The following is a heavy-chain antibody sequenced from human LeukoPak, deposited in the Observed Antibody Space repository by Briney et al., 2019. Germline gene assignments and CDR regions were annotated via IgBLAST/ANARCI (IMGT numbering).Heavy chain of an antibody. D-gene: IGHD2-15*01. J-gene: IGHJ4*02. Sequence: GGSLRLSCAASGFTFSSYGMHWVRQAPGKGLEWVAVIWYDGSNKYYADSVKGRFTISRDNVKNSLYLQMNSLRAEDTAVYYCARIKRLVVHYYFDYWGQGTLVTVSS. CDR2: IWYDGSNK. V-gene: IGHV3-33*01. CDR1: GFTFSSYG. CDR3: ARIKRLVVHYYFDY.